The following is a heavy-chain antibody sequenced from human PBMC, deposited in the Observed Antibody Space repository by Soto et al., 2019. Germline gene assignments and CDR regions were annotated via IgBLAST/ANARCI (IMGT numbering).Heavy chain of an antibody. CDR1: GFTFSSYA. CDR2: ISGSGGST. CDR3: AKSGYCSGGSCYYYYYMDV. V-gene: IGHV3-23*01. D-gene: IGHD2-15*01. J-gene: IGHJ6*03. Sequence: EVQLLESGGGLVQPGGSLRPSCTASGFTFSSYAISWVRQAPGKGLEWVSAISGSGGSTYYADSVKGRFTISRDNSKKTLYLQMNSLRAEDTAVYYCAKSGYCSGGSCYYYYYMDVWGKGTTVTVSS.